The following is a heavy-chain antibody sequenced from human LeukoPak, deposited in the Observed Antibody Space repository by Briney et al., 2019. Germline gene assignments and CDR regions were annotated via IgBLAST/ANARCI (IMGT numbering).Heavy chain of an antibody. CDR1: GFTFTTYW. D-gene: IGHD1-14*01. J-gene: IGHJ4*02. CDR2: INSDGSVT. V-gene: IGHV3-74*01. Sequence: PGGSLRLSCVASGFTFTTYWMHWVRQGPGKGLEWVSRINSDGSVTDYADSVKGRFTISRDNAKNTVYLQMNSLRVEDTAVYYCASLAKPTDHWGQGTLVTVSS. CDR3: ASLAKPTDH.